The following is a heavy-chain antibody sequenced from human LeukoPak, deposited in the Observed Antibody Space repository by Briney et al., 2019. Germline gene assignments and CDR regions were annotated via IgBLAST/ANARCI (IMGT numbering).Heavy chain of an antibody. V-gene: IGHV4-34*01. D-gene: IGHD5-18*01. CDR2: INHSGST. CDR1: GGSLSGHY. Sequence: KPSETLSLTCAVYGGSLSGHYWSWIRQPPGKGLEWIGEINHSGSTNYNPSLKSRVTISVDTSNNQFSLKVNSVTAADTATYYCASHRGDTYGPYAYWGQGTLVTVSS. J-gene: IGHJ4*02. CDR3: ASHRGDTYGPYAY.